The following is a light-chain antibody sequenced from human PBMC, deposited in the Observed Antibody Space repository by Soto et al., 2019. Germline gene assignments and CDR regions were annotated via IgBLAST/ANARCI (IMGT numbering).Light chain of an antibody. CDR1: SSDVGAHNY. V-gene: IGLV2-14*01. Sequence: QSVLTQPASVSGSPGQSITISCTGTSSDVGAHNYVAWYQHHPGKAPKLMIYEVNNRPSGVSNRFSGSKSGNTASLTISGLQAEDESDYYCSSFTTTRTYVFGSGTKVTVL. J-gene: IGLJ1*01. CDR3: SSFTTTRTYV. CDR2: EVN.